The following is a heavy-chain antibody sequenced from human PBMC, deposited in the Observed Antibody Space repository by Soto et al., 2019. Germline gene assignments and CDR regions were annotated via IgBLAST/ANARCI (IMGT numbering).Heavy chain of an antibody. J-gene: IGHJ5*02. CDR3: AMKDYGDYLDWFDP. CDR1: GYTFTSYG. Sequence: QVQLVQSGAEVKKPGASVKVSCKASGYTFTSYGISWVRQAPGQGLEWMGWISAYNGNTNYAQKLQGRVTMTTDTLXSTADRELRSLRSDDTAVYYCAMKDYGDYLDWFDPWGQGTLVTVSS. CDR2: ISAYNGNT. V-gene: IGHV1-18*01. D-gene: IGHD4-17*01.